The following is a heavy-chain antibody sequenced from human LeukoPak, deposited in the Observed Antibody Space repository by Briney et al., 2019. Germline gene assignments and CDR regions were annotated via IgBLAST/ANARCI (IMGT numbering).Heavy chain of an antibody. CDR1: GYTFTSYD. V-gene: IGHV1-8*03. CDR2: MNPNSGNT. D-gene: IGHD3-3*01. J-gene: IGHJ5*02. CDR3: ARGRVDFWSGRSFNWFDP. Sequence: ASVKVSCKASGYTFTSYDINWVRQATGQGLEWMGWMNPNSGNTGYAQKFQGRVTIIRNTSISTAYMELSSLRSEDTAVYYCARGRVDFWSGRSFNWFDPWGQGTLVTVSS.